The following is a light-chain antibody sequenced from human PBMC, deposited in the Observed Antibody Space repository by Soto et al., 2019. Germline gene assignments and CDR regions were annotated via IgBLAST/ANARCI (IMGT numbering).Light chain of an antibody. J-gene: IGKJ4*01. Sequence: EIVLTQSPGTLSLSPGERATLSCRASQSVSSSYLAWYQQKPGQAPRLLIYGASSRATGIPDRFSGSGSGTFFTLTSSRLEPDDLAVYYCQQYGRSPAFGGGTKVEIK. CDR2: GAS. V-gene: IGKV3-20*01. CDR3: QQYGRSPA. CDR1: QSVSSSY.